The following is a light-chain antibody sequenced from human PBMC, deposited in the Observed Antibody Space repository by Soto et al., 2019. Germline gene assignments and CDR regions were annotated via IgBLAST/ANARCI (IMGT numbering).Light chain of an antibody. CDR2: TAT. V-gene: IGKV1-12*01. CDR3: QQANSFPWT. CDR1: QGINRW. Sequence: DIQMTQSPSSVSASVGDRVTITCRASQGINRWLAWYQQKPGKAPQLLIYTATSLQSGVPSRFSGRRSGTDFTLTISCLQPEDFATYYCQQANSFPWTFGQGTKVEIK. J-gene: IGKJ1*01.